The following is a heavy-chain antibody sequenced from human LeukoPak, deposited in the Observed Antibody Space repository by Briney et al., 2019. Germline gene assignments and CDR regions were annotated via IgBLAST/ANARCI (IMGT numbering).Heavy chain of an antibody. CDR3: ASFLAVSSGWSAEFDY. V-gene: IGHV3-48*04. Sequence: PGGSLRLSCAASGFTFSSYSMNWVRQAPGKGLEWVSFISSSSSTIYYADSVKGRFTISRDNVKNSLYLQMNSLRAEDTAVYYCASFLAVSSGWSAEFDYWGQGTLVTVSS. CDR1: GFTFSSYS. D-gene: IGHD6-19*01. CDR2: ISSSSSTI. J-gene: IGHJ4*02.